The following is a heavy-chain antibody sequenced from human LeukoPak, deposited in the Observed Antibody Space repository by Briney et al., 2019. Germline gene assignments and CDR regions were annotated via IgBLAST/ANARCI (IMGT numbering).Heavy chain of an antibody. V-gene: IGHV1-18*01. CDR3: ARDRRDGYNKLGY. CDR1: GYTFTSYG. CDR2: ISAYNGNT. J-gene: IGHJ4*02. Sequence: ASVKVSCKASGYTFTSYGISWVRQAPGQGLEWMGWISAYNGNTNYAKNLQGRVTMTTDTSTSTTYMELRSLRSDATAVYYFARDRRDGYNKLGYWGQGTLVTVSS. D-gene: IGHD5-24*01.